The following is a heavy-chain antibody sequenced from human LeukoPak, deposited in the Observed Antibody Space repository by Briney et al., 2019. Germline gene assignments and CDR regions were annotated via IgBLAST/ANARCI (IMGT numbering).Heavy chain of an antibody. D-gene: IGHD3-10*01. J-gene: IGHJ4*02. V-gene: IGHV3-48*01. CDR2: ISSSGFTI. CDR1: GFTCSDYS. Sequence: PGGSLRLSCAASGFTCSDYSMNWVRQAPGKGLEWVSYISSSGFTINYADSVKGRFTISRDNAKNSLYLQMTSLRAEDTAVYYCAREVRGYYGSGRYDYWGQGTLVTVSS. CDR3: AREVRGYYGSGRYDY.